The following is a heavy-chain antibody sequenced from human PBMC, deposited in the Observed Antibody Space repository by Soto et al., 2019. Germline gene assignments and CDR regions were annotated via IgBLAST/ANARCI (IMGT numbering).Heavy chain of an antibody. CDR1: EYTFTAYY. J-gene: IGHJ4*02. V-gene: IGHV1-2*02. Sequence: QVQLVQSGAEVKNPGASVKVSCKASEYTFTAYYMQWERQAPGQGLEWMGWINPNSGGTNYAQRFQGRVTMTGDTSISTAYMELSRLTSDDTAVYYCARESPAVGTDLDYWVQGTLVTVSS. D-gene: IGHD6-13*01. CDR3: ARESPAVGTDLDY. CDR2: INPNSGGT.